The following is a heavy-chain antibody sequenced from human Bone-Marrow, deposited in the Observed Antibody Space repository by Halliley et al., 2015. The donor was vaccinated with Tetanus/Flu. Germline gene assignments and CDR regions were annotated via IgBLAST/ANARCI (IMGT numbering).Heavy chain of an antibody. CDR3: ARVIPAARYFDY. J-gene: IGHJ4*02. V-gene: IGHV4-31*02. Sequence: LEWIGSIYYSGSTICNPSLKSRLTMSVDTSKNQFSLNLSSVTAADTAIYYCARVIPAARYFDYWGQGAKVTVSS. CDR2: IYYSGST. D-gene: IGHD2-21*01.